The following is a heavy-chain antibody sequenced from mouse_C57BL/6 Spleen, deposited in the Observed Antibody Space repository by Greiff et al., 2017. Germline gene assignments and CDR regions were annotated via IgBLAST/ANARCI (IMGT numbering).Heavy chain of an antibody. CDR1: GYAFSSSW. CDR2: IYPGDGDT. Sequence: QVQLQQSGPGLVKPGASVKISCKASGYAFSSSWMNWVRQRPGKGLEWIGRIYPGDGDTNYTGKIKGKATLTADKASSTAYMQLSSLTYEDSAVYLCTRSVWDLGHWYFDVWGTGTTVTVSS. V-gene: IGHV1-82*01. D-gene: IGHD4-1*01. CDR3: TRSVWDLGHWYFDV. J-gene: IGHJ1*03.